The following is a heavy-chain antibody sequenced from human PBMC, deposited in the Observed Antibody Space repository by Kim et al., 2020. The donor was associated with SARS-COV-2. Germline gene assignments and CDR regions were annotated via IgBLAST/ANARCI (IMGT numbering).Heavy chain of an antibody. CDR1: GGSISNYH. V-gene: IGHV4-59*01. Sequence: SETLSLTCTVSGGSISNYHWSWIRQPPGKGLEWIGYIYYSGNTNYNPSLKSRVTISVDTSKNQFSLKLSSVIAADTAVYYCVRGRRVISARSFYYGMDVWGQGTTVTVSS. J-gene: IGHJ6*02. CDR3: VRGRRVISARSFYYGMDV. CDR2: IYYSGNT. D-gene: IGHD2-21*01.